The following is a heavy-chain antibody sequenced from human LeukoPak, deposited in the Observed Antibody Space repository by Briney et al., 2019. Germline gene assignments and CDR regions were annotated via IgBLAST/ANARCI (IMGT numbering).Heavy chain of an antibody. V-gene: IGHV4-59*01. Sequence: PETLSLTCTVSGGSISSYYWSWIRQPPGKGLEWIGYIYYSGSTNYNPSLKSRVTISVDTSKNQFSLKLSSVTAADTAVYYCARDRGDYGDYEDYMDVWGKGTTVTVSS. CDR1: GGSISSYY. CDR3: ARDRGDYGDYEDYMDV. CDR2: IYYSGST. D-gene: IGHD4-17*01. J-gene: IGHJ6*03.